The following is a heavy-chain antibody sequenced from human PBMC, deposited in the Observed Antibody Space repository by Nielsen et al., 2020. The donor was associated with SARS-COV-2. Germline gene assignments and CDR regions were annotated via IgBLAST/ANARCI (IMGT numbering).Heavy chain of an antibody. CDR1: GGSISSYY. D-gene: IGHD6-13*01. CDR2: IYYSGST. J-gene: IGHJ4*02. CDR3: AKGTDSRKQGY. Sequence: SETLSLTCTVSGGSISSYYWSWIRQPPGKGLEWIGYIYYSGSTNYNPSLKSRVTISVDTSKNQFSLKLSSVTAADTAVYYCAKGTDSRKQGYWGQGTPVTVSS. V-gene: IGHV4-59*12.